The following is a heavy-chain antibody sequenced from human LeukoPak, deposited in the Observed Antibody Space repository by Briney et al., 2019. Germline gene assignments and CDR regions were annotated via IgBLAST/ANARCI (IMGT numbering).Heavy chain of an antibody. CDR1: GFTFSSYG. J-gene: IGHJ4*02. V-gene: IGHV3-30*18. CDR3: AEGSGSLDY. D-gene: IGHD1-26*01. Sequence: GGSLRLSCAASGFTFSSYGMHWVRQAPGKGLEWVAVISYDGSNKYYADSVKGRFTISRDNSKNTLYLQMNSLRAEDTAVYYCAEGSGSLDYWGQGTLVTVSS. CDR2: ISYDGSNK.